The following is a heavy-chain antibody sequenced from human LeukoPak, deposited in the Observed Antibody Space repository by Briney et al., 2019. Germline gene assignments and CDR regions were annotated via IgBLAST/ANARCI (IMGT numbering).Heavy chain of an antibody. CDR2: IYYSGST. CDR1: GGSISSYY. J-gene: IGHJ5*02. Sequence: SETLSLTCTVSGGSISSYYWSWIRQPPGKGLEWIGYIYYSGSTNYNPSLKSRVTISVDTSRNQFSLKLSSVTAADTAVYYCARCRKEGSWFDPWGQGTLVTVSS. CDR3: ARCRKEGSWFDP. V-gene: IGHV4-59*01. D-gene: IGHD1-14*01.